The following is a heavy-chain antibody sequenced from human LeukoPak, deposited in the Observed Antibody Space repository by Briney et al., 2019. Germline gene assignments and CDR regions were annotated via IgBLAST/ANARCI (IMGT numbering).Heavy chain of an antibody. CDR1: GYTFTVYY. D-gene: IGHD3-3*01. CDR3: GRPRGVLGIEIFGVEPTGGNWFDP. V-gene: IGHV1-2*02. Sequence: ASVKVTCKASGYTFTVYYIHRVRQAPGQGLEWMGWINPNSGGTNYAQKFQVRVTMTRDTSISTAYMELNRLRSDDTDVYYCGRPRGVLGIEIFGVEPTGGNWFDPWGQGPLGSVSS. J-gene: IGHJ5*02. CDR2: INPNSGGT.